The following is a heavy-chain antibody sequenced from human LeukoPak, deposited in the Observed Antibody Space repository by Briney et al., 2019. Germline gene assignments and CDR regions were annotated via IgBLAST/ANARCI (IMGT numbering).Heavy chain of an antibody. D-gene: IGHD3-3*01. V-gene: IGHV1-18*01. J-gene: IGHJ3*02. CDR1: GYTFTSYD. CDR2: VSGHNGNK. Sequence: ASVKVSCKASGYTFTSYDINWVRQAPGQGLEWVGWVSGHNGNKNYAQKLQGRVTMTTDTSTSTAYMELRSLRSDDTAVYYCARDTSYDFWSDPTELFDIWGQGTMVTVSS. CDR3: ARDTSYDFWSDPTELFDI.